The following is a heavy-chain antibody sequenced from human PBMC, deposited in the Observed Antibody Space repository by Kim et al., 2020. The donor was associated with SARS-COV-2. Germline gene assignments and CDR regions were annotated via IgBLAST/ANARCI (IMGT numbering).Heavy chain of an antibody. D-gene: IGHD4-4*01. V-gene: IGHV4-31*02. Sequence: NPALKGRVTISVDTSKNQYSLKLSSGTAADTAVYYCARTGPDYNPIMDYWGQGTLVTVSS. CDR3: ARTGPDYNPIMDY. J-gene: IGHJ4*02.